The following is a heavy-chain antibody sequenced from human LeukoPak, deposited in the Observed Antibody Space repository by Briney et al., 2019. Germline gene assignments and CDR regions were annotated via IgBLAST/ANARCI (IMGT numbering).Heavy chain of an antibody. D-gene: IGHD3-10*01. CDR2: SYNSGST. J-gene: IGHJ4*02. Sequence: SETLSLTCTVSGGSISEYYWSWIRQPPGKGLEWIGSSYNSGSTNYNPSLKSRVTISVDTSKNQFSLKLSSVTAADTAVYYCARVGRVWFGELLRNYFDYWGQGTLVTVSS. CDR1: GGSISEYY. V-gene: IGHV4-59*12. CDR3: ARVGRVWFGELLRNYFDY.